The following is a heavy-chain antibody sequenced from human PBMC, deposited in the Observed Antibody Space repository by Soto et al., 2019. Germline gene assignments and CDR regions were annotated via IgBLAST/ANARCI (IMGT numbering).Heavy chain of an antibody. CDR1: GGSISSGDYY. V-gene: IGHV4-30-4*01. J-gene: IGHJ3*02. Sequence: SETLSLTCTVSGGSISSGDYYWNWIRQPPGKGLEWVGFIYNSGSTYYNPSLKSRVTISVDTSKNQFSLKLTSVTAADTAVYYCARNDYDYVWESPGGDAFDIWGQGTLVTVSS. CDR3: ARNDYDYVWESPGGDAFDI. D-gene: IGHD3-16*01. CDR2: IYNSGST.